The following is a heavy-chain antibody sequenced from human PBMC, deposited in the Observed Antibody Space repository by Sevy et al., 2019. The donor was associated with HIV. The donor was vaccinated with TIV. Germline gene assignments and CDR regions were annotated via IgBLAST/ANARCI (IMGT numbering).Heavy chain of an antibody. CDR3: AKYTTVWGPVAKSPFDY. CDR1: GFTFSSYA. Sequence: GGSLRLSCAASGFTFSSYAMSWVRQAPGKGLEWVSGISGSGGSTYYADSVKGRFTISRDNSKNTLYLQMNSLRAEDTAVYYCAKYTTVWGPVAKSPFDYWGQGTLVTVSS. J-gene: IGHJ4*02. V-gene: IGHV3-23*01. CDR2: ISGSGGST. D-gene: IGHD3-16*01.